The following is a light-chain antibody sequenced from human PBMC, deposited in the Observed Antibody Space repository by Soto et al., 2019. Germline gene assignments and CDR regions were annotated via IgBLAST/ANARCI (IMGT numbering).Light chain of an antibody. CDR1: GSNIGKNF. Sequence: QAVLTQTPSVSAAPGQKVTISCSGSGSNIGKNFVSWYQHLPGTAPRLLIYDDNKRPSGIPDRFSGSKFGTSATLGITGLQTGDEAVYYCATWDSSLSAVFGGGTKLTVL. CDR2: DDN. CDR3: ATWDSSLSAV. J-gene: IGLJ2*01. V-gene: IGLV1-51*01.